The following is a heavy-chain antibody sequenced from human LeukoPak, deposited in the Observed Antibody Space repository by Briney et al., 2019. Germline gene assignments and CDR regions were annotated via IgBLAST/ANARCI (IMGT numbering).Heavy chain of an antibody. Sequence: PGGSLGLSCAASGFTFSSYGMHWVRQAPGKGLEWVAVIWYDGSNKYYADSVKGRFTISRDNSKNTLYLQMNSLRAEDTAVYYCAKEKEMATTDWGQGTLVTVSS. CDR2: IWYDGSNK. J-gene: IGHJ4*02. D-gene: IGHD5-24*01. V-gene: IGHV3-33*06. CDR3: AKEKEMATTD. CDR1: GFTFSSYG.